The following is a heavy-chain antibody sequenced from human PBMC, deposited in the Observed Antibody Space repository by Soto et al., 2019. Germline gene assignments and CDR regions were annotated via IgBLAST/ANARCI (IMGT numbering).Heavy chain of an antibody. Sequence: QVQLQESGPGLVKPSETLSLTCTVSGGSISSYYWSWIRQPPGTGVERIGYIYYSGSINYSPSLKLRVTKTVDTAKTQFSLKLTTVTAADTAVYDCARGGYSSSWYPTNWFDPWGQGTLVTVSS. D-gene: IGHD6-13*01. CDR1: GGSISSYY. V-gene: IGHV4-59*01. CDR3: ARGGYSSSWYPTNWFDP. CDR2: IYYSGSI. J-gene: IGHJ5*02.